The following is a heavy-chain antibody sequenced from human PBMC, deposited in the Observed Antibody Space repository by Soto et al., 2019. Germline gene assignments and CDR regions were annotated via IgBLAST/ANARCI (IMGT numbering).Heavy chain of an antibody. CDR3: ARDRIVATMPYYYYGMDV. Sequence: PSETLSLTCIVSGASVSSNSYYWTWIRQPPGKGLEWIGYIYYSGSTNYNPSLKSRVTISVDTSKNQFSLKLSSVTAADTAVYYCARDRIVATMPYYYYGMDVWGQGTTVTVSS. D-gene: IGHD5-12*01. J-gene: IGHJ6*02. CDR1: GASVSSNSYY. CDR2: IYYSGST. V-gene: IGHV4-61*01.